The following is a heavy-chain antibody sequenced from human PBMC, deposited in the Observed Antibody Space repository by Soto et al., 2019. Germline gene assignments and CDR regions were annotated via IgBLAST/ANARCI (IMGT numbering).Heavy chain of an antibody. V-gene: IGHV3-48*01. Sequence: PGGFLRLSCAASGCTFRNYGMNWVRQAPGKGLEWVSYIGIGSSTKYYADSVKGRFTISRDNAKNSLYLQMNSLRAEDTAVYYCARDQLYYNDISGRPLNAFDVWGQGTMVTVSS. CDR2: IGIGSSTK. J-gene: IGHJ3*01. CDR1: GCTFRNYG. CDR3: ARDQLYYNDISGRPLNAFDV. D-gene: IGHD3-22*01.